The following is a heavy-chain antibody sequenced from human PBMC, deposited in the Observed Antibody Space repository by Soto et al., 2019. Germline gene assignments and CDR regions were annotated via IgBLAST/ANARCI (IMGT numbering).Heavy chain of an antibody. CDR3: ASYSSGWYDVSY. D-gene: IGHD6-19*01. V-gene: IGHV4-61*01. CDR2: IYYSGST. J-gene: IGHJ4*02. CDR1: GGSVSSGSYY. Sequence: SETLSLTCTVSGGSVSSGSYYWSWIRQPPGKGLEWIGYIYYSGSTNHNPSLKSRVTISVDTSKNQFSLKLNSVTAADTAVYYCASYSSGWYDVSYWGQGTLVTVSS.